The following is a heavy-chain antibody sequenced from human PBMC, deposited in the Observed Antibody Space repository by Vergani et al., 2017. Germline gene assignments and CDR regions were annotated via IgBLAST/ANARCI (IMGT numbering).Heavy chain of an antibody. Sequence: QVQLQESGPGLVKPSQTLSLTCTVSGGSISSGSYYWSWIRQPAGKGLEWIGRIYTSGSTNYNPSLKSRVTISVDTSKIQFSLKLSSVTAADTAVYYCARGSRCSGGSCYYSWGQGTLVTVSS. V-gene: IGHV4-61*02. CDR2: IYTSGST. D-gene: IGHD2-15*01. CDR3: ARGSRCSGGSCYYS. J-gene: IGHJ4*02. CDR1: GGSISSGSYY.